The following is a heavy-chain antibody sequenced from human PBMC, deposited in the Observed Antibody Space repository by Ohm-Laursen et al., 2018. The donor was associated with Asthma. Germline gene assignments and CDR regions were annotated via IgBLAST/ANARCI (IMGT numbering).Heavy chain of an antibody. Sequence: SLRLSCAAAGFTFSSYSMNWVRQAPGKGLEWVSSISSSSSYIYYADSVKGRFTISRDNAKNSLYLQMNSLRAEDTAVYYCASGPDDIVVVPAAPWGQGTLVTVSS. V-gene: IGHV3-21*01. CDR2: ISSSSSYI. J-gene: IGHJ4*02. D-gene: IGHD2-2*01. CDR1: GFTFSSYS. CDR3: ASGPDDIVVVPAAP.